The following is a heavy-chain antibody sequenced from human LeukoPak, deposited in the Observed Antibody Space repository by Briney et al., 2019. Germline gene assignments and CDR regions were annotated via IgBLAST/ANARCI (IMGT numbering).Heavy chain of an antibody. V-gene: IGHV4-59*08. J-gene: IGHJ5*02. CDR3: ARHIVGIGDNWFDP. Sequence: SETLSLTCTVSGGSISNYYWSWIRQPPGKGLEWIGYIYYRGSTNYNPSLKSRVTISVDTSKNQFSLKLSSVTAADTAVYYCARHIVGIGDNWFDPWGQGTLVTVSS. CDR1: GGSISNYY. D-gene: IGHD1-26*01. CDR2: IYYRGST.